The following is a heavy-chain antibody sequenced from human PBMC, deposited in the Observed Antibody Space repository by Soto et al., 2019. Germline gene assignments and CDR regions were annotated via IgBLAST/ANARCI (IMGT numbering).Heavy chain of an antibody. Sequence: QVQLVQSGAEVKQPGASVKVSCKASGYTFTSYGISWVRQAPGQGLEWTGRISGYNGNSNYAQNLQGRVTMTTDTSTSTAYMELRSLRSDDTAVYYCAREDIQDIVVVVVAPEGLGYWGQGTLVTVSS. CDR1: GYTFTSYG. CDR2: ISGYNGNS. J-gene: IGHJ4*02. V-gene: IGHV1-18*01. D-gene: IGHD2-15*01. CDR3: AREDIQDIVVVVVAPEGLGY.